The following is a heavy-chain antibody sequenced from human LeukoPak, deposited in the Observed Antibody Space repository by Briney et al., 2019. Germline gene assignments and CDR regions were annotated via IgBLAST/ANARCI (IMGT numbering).Heavy chain of an antibody. CDR2: IYYSGST. D-gene: IGHD2-15*01. J-gene: IGHJ5*02. CDR3: ARDGAPLGYCSGGSCYVPVWFDP. CDR1: GGSISSYY. V-gene: IGHV4-59*12. Sequence: SETLSLTCTVSGGSISSYYWSWIRQPPGKGLEWIGYIYYSGSTYYNPSLKSRVTISVDTSKNQFSLKLSPVTAADTAVYYCARDGAPLGYCSGGSCYVPVWFDPWGQGTLVTVSS.